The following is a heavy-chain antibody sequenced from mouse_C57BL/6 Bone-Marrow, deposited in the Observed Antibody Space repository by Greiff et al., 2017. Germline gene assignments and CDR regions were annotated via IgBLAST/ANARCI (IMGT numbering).Heavy chain of an antibody. V-gene: IGHV1-50*01. CDR2: IDPSDSYT. CDR3: ARDYCSNYYDY. D-gene: IGHD1-1*01. Sequence: QVQLQQPGAELVKPGASVKLSCKASGYTFTSYWMQWVKQRPGQGLEWIGEIDPSDSYTNYNQKFKGKTTLTVDTSASTAYIPLSSLTSEDSAVYYCARDYCSNYYDYWGQGTTLTVSS. CDR1: GYTFTSYW. J-gene: IGHJ2*01.